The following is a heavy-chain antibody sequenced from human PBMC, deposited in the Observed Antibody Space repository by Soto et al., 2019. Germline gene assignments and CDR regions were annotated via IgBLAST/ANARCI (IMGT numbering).Heavy chain of an antibody. D-gene: IGHD3-16*02. Sequence: QVQLQESGPGLVKPSQTLSLTCPVSGGSISSVDYYWSWIRQHPGKGLEWIGYVRYGGRTYYEPSLKSRVTISVDTSKKEIAQNLRAVTAADTAVYYCARNPHLGDLSLGYWGRGTLVTVSS. CDR3: ARNPHLGDLSLGY. J-gene: IGHJ4*02. CDR2: VRYGGRT. CDR1: GGSISSVDYY. V-gene: IGHV4-31*03.